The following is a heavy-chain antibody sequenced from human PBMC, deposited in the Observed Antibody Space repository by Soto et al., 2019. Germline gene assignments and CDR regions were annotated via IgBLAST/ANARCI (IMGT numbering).Heavy chain of an antibody. Sequence: PGESLKISCKGSGYSFTSYWIGWVRQMPGKGLEWMGITYPGDSDTRYSPSFQGQVTISADKSISTAYLQWSSLKASDTAMYYCARRHCSSTSCYKYMNLGGMDVWGQGTTVTVSS. CDR1: GYSFTSYW. D-gene: IGHD2-2*02. J-gene: IGHJ6*02. V-gene: IGHV5-51*01. CDR2: TYPGDSDT. CDR3: ARRHCSSTSCYKYMNLGGMDV.